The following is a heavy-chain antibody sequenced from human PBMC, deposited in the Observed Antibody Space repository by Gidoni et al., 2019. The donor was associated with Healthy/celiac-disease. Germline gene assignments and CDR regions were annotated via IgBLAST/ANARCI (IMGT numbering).Heavy chain of an antibody. CDR2: ISYDGSNK. CDR3: AKDAGGGGGAYYYYYYGMDV. Sequence: QVQPVESGGGVVQPGRSLRISCAASGFTFSRYGMHWVRQAPGKGLEWVAVISYDGSNKYYADSVKGRFTISRDNSKNTLYLQMNSLRAEDTAVYYCAKDAGGGGGAYYYYYYGMDVWGQGTTVTVSS. V-gene: IGHV3-30*18. D-gene: IGHD2-15*01. J-gene: IGHJ6*02. CDR1: GFTFSRYG.